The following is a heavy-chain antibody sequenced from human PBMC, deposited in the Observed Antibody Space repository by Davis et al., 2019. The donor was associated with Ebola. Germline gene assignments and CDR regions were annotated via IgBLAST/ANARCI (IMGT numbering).Heavy chain of an antibody. CDR1: GFTFSSYA. Sequence: PGGSLRLSCAASGFTFSSYAMHWVRQAPGKGLEWVAVISYDGSNKYYADSVKGRFTISRDSSKNTLYLQMNSLRTEDTAVYYCARDVKSSPASPDYWGQGTLVTVSS. CDR2: ISYDGSNK. D-gene: IGHD2-2*01. CDR3: ARDVKSSPASPDY. J-gene: IGHJ4*02. V-gene: IGHV3-30-3*01.